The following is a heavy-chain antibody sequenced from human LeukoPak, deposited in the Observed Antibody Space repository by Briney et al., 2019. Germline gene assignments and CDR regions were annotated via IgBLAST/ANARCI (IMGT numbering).Heavy chain of an antibody. D-gene: IGHD3-22*01. J-gene: IGHJ5*02. CDR1: GGSFSGYY. Sequence: SETLSLTCAVYGGSFSGYYWSWIRQPPGKGLEWIGEINHSGSTNYNPSLKSRVTISVDTSKNQFSLKLSSVTAADTAVYYCARGRSNGSSGYYSPMRWFDPWGQGTLVTVSS. CDR3: ARGRSNGSSGYYSPMRWFDP. CDR2: INHSGST. V-gene: IGHV4-34*01.